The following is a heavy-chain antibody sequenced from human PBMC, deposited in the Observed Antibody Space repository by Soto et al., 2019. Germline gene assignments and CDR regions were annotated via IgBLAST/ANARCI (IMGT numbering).Heavy chain of an antibody. J-gene: IGHJ4*02. Sequence: QVQLVQSGAEVKKPGASVKVSCKAAGYTFTSYDINWVRQATGQGLEWMGWMNPNSGNTGYAQKFQGRVTMTRNTAISTADMELSSLRSEDTAVYYCARAPNRDQLPYYFDYWGQRTLVTVSS. CDR1: GYTFTSYD. CDR2: MNPNSGNT. V-gene: IGHV1-8*01. D-gene: IGHD2-2*01. CDR3: ARAPNRDQLPYYFDY.